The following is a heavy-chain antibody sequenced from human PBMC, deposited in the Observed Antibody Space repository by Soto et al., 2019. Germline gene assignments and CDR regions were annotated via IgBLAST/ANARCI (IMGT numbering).Heavy chain of an antibody. CDR1: GGSISSYY. J-gene: IGHJ6*02. V-gene: IGHV4-4*07. Sequence: SETPSLTCTVSGGSISSYYWSWIRQPAGKGLEWIGRIYTSGSTNYNPSLKSRVTMSVDTSKNQFSLKLSSVTAADTAVYYCARGPFREYQLLSLLIKHDYGMDVWGQGTTVTVS. D-gene: IGHD2-2*01. CDR3: ARGPFREYQLLSLLIKHDYGMDV. CDR2: IYTSGST.